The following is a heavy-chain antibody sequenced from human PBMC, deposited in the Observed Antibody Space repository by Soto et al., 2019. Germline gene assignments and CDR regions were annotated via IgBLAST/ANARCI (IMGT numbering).Heavy chain of an antibody. J-gene: IGHJ4*02. V-gene: IGHV4-31*03. D-gene: IGHD3-10*01. Sequence: SETLSLTCTVCGGSISSGGYYWSWIRQHPGKGLEWIGYIYYSGSTYYNPSLKTRVTISVDTSKNQFSLKLSSVTAADTAVHYCAGAAVRGVILDYWGQGTLVTVSS. CDR2: IYYSGST. CDR1: GGSISSGGYY. CDR3: AGAAVRGVILDY.